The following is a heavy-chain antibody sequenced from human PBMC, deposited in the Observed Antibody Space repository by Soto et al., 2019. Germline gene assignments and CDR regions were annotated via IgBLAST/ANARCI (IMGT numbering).Heavy chain of an antibody. CDR1: GFTFSSYA. J-gene: IGHJ4*02. Sequence: GSLRLSCAASGFTFSSYAMHWVRQAPGKGLEWVAVISYDGSNKYYADSVKGRFTISRDNSKNTLYLQMNSLRAEDTAVYYCARPDYDSSGYYPPDYWGQGTLVTVSS. V-gene: IGHV3-30-3*01. D-gene: IGHD3-22*01. CDR3: ARPDYDSSGYYPPDY. CDR2: ISYDGSNK.